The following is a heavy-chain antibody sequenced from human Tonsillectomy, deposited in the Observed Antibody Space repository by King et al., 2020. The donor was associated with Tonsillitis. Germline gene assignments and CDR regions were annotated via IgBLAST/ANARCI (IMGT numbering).Heavy chain of an antibody. CDR3: ARGSGTAVAHAFDM. J-gene: IGHJ3*02. CDR2: IWYDGSNK. V-gene: IGHV3-33*08. Sequence: QLVQSGGGVVQPGTSQRLSCAASGFTFSIYGMHWVRQAPGKGLEWGAVIWYDGSNKYYADSVKGRFTIYRDNSKNTLFLQMDSLRAEDTAVYYCARGSGTAVAHAFDMWGQGTMVTVSS. CDR1: GFTFSIYG. D-gene: IGHD6-19*01.